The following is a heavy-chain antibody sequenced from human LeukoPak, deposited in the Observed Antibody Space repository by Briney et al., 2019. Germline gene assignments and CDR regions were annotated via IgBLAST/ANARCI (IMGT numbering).Heavy chain of an antibody. CDR1: GFTFSSYW. CDR3: ARAPSEIGGYYPEYFRH. CDR2: IKGDGST. D-gene: IGHD3-22*01. V-gene: IGHV3-74*01. Sequence: GGSLRLSCAASGFTFSSYWMHWVRQAPGKGLVWVSRIKGDGSTNYADSVKGRFTISRDNAKNTVSLQMNSLRAEDTGVYYCARAPSEIGGYYPEYFRHWGQGTLVTVSS. J-gene: IGHJ1*01.